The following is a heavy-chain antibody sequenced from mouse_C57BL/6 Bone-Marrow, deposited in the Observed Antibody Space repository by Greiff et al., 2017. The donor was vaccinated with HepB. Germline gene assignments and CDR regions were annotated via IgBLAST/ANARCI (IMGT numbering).Heavy chain of an antibody. CDR1: EYEFPSHD. CDR3: ARHEDYDGYYGGYFDV. CDR2: INSDGGST. Sequence: EVQGVESGGGLVQPGESLKLSCESNEYEFPSHDMSWVRKTPEKRLELVAAINSDGGSTYYPDTMERRFIISRDNTKKTLYLQMSSLRSEDTALYYCARHEDYDGYYGGYFDVWGTGTTVTVSS. D-gene: IGHD2-3*01. J-gene: IGHJ1*03. V-gene: IGHV5-2*01.